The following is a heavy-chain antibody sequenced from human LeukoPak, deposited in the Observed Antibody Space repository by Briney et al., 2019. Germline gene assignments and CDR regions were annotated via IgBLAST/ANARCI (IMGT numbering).Heavy chain of an antibody. Sequence: GASVKVSCKASGYTFTSYTMHWVRQAPGQRLEWMGWINAGNGDTKYSQKFQGRVTITRDTSASTAYMELSSLRSEDTAVYYCARGWSSGWYNWFDTWGQGTLVTVSS. CDR2: INAGNGDT. J-gene: IGHJ5*02. V-gene: IGHV1-3*01. CDR3: ARGWSSGWYNWFDT. D-gene: IGHD6-19*01. CDR1: GYTFTSYT.